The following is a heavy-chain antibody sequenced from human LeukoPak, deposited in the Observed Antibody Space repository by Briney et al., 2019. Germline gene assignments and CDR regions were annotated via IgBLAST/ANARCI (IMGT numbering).Heavy chain of an antibody. CDR2: ISSSGSTI. D-gene: IGHD3-3*01. CDR3: ARVLSDYDFWSGYRPSSSDY. CDR1: GFTFSSYE. J-gene: IGHJ4*02. V-gene: IGHV3-48*03. Sequence: GGSLRLSCAASGFTFSSYEMNWVRQAPVKGLEWVSYISSSGSTIYYADSVKGRFTISRDNAKNSLYLQMNSLRAEDTAVYYCARVLSDYDFWSGYRPSSSDYWGQGTLVTVSS.